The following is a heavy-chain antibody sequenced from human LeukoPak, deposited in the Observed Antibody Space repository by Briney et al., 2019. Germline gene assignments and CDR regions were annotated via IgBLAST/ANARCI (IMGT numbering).Heavy chain of an antibody. J-gene: IGHJ5*02. Sequence: ASVKVSCKASGYTFTSYDINLVRQATGQGLEWMGWMNPNSGNTGYAQKFQGRVTMTRNTSISTAYMELSSLRSEDTAVYYCARGLRFLEWLPLNWFDPWGQGTLVTVSS. CDR1: GYTFTSYD. CDR2: MNPNSGNT. V-gene: IGHV1-8*01. D-gene: IGHD3-3*01. CDR3: ARGLRFLEWLPLNWFDP.